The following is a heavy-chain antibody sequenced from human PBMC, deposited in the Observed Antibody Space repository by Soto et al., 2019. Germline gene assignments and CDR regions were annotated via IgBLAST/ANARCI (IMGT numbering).Heavy chain of an antibody. Sequence: ASVKVSCKASGYTFTSYYMHWVRQAPGQGLEWMGIINPSGGSTSYAQKFQGRVTMTGDTSTSTVYMELSSLRSEDTAVYYCARDIVVVLAATTYYYYMDVWGKGTTVTVS. D-gene: IGHD2-15*01. J-gene: IGHJ6*03. CDR3: ARDIVVVLAATTYYYYMDV. CDR2: INPSGGST. V-gene: IGHV1-46*03. CDR1: GYTFTSYY.